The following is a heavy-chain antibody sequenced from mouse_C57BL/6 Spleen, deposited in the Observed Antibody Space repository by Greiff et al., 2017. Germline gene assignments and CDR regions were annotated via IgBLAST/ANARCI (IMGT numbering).Heavy chain of an antibody. V-gene: IGHV1-7*01. D-gene: IGHD3-2*01. Sequence: QVQLQQSGAELAKPGASVKLSCKASGYTFTSYWMHWVKQRPGQGLEWIGYIDPSSGYTKYNQKFKGKATLTADKSSSTAYMQLSSLTYEDSAVYYCTRKSETEWDYWGQGTTLTVSS. CDR3: TRKSETEWDY. CDR1: GYTFTSYW. CDR2: IDPSSGYT. J-gene: IGHJ2*01.